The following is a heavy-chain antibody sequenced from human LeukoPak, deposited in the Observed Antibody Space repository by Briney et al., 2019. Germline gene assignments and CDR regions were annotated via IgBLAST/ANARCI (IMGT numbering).Heavy chain of an antibody. CDR2: ISGSGGST. V-gene: IGHV3-23*01. CDR3: ASRYCSGGSCYLDY. J-gene: IGHJ4*02. D-gene: IGHD2-15*01. Sequence: GGSLRLSCAAPGFTSSSYAMSWVRQAPGKGLEWVSAISGSGGSTYYADSVKGRSTISRDNSKNTLYLQMNSLRAEDTAVHYCASRYCSGGSCYLDYWGQGTLVTVSS. CDR1: GFTSSSYA.